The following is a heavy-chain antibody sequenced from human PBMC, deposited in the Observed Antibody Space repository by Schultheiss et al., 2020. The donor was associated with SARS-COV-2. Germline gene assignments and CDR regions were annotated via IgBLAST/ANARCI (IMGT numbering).Heavy chain of an antibody. J-gene: IGHJ3*02. CDR1: GGSISGSGYY. V-gene: IGHV4-61*08. Sequence: SETLSLTCTVSGGSISGSGYYWTWIRQHPGKGLEWIGYIFHSGNTYYNPSLKSRVTISVDTSKNQFSLKLSSVTAADTAVYYCARGLGGVWAAFDIWGQGTMVTVSS. CDR2: IFHSGNT. D-gene: IGHD3-16*01. CDR3: ARGLGGVWAAFDI.